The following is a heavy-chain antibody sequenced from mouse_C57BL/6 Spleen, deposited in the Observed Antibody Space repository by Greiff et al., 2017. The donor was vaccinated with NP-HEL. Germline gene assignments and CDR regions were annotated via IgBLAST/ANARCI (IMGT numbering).Heavy chain of an antibody. D-gene: IGHD1-1*01. J-gene: IGHJ4*01. V-gene: IGHV1-76*01. CDR1: GYTFTDYY. CDR2: IYPGSGNT. Sequence: VQLQQSGAELVRPGASVKLSCKASGYTFTDYYINWVKQRPGQGLEWIARIYPGSGNTYYNEKFKGKATLTAEKSSSTAYMQLSSLTSEDSAVYFCVRERRGYYYGSSFAMDYWGQGTSVTVSS. CDR3: VRERRGYYYGSSFAMDY.